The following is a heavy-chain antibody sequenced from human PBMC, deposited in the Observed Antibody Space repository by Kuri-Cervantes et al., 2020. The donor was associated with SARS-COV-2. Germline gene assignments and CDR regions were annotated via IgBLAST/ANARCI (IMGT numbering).Heavy chain of an antibody. V-gene: IGHV3-30*04. D-gene: IGHD2-21*01. Sequence: GESLKISCAASGFRFSSYAMHWVRQAPGKGLEWVTFISSDGKNKKCMASGKGRFTISRDNSQNTLHLQMKSLRDEDTAIYYCAKDRAGVHDFWGQGTLVTVSS. CDR3: AKDRAGVHDF. J-gene: IGHJ4*02. CDR2: ISSDGKNK. CDR1: GFRFSSYA.